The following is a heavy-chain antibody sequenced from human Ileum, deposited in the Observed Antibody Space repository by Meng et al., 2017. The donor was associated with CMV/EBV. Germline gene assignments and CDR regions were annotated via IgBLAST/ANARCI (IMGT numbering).Heavy chain of an antibody. Sequence: GESLKISCAASGFTFSSYGMHWVRQAPGKGLEWVAVIWYDGSNKYYADSVKGRFTISRDISKNTIYLQLNTLRAEDTAVYYCARDRSGSGMDVWGQGTTVTVSS. CDR1: GFTFSSYG. CDR2: IWYDGSNK. V-gene: IGHV3-33*01. CDR3: ARDRSGSGMDV. D-gene: IGHD1-1*01. J-gene: IGHJ6*02.